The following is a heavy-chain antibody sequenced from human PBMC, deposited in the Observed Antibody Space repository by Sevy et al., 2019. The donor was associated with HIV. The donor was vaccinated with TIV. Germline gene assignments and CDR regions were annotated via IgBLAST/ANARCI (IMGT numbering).Heavy chain of an antibody. Sequence: GGSLRLSCVVSGLTFDDYAMHWVRRPPGKGLEWVSGITWNSGGIGYADSVKGRFTISRDNAKKSLYLQMNSLRIEDTTFYYRAGGAAAGRWFDSWGQGTLVTVSS. CDR3: AGGAAAGRWFDS. CDR1: GLTFDDYA. J-gene: IGHJ5*01. D-gene: IGHD6-13*01. CDR2: ITWNSGGI. V-gene: IGHV3-9*01.